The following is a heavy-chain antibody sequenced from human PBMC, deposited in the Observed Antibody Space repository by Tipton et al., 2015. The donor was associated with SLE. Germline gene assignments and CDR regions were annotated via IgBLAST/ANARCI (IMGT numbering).Heavy chain of an antibody. CDR3: ARHEGVATIPYFDY. CDR2: IYYSGST. V-gene: IGHV4-39*07. Sequence: TLSLTCTVSGGSISSSSYYWGWIRQPPGKGLEWIGSIYYSGSTSYNPSPKSRVTRSVDTSKNQFSRKLSSVTAADTAVYYCARHEGVATIPYFDYWGQGTLVTVSS. J-gene: IGHJ4*02. D-gene: IGHD5-12*01. CDR1: GGSISSSSYY.